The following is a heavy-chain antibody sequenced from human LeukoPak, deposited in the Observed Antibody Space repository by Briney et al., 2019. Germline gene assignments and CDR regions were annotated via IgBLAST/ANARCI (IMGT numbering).Heavy chain of an antibody. CDR3: ARDVTTDGMDV. CDR2: ISYDGSNK. Sequence: GGSLRLSCAASGFTFNSYAMHWVRQAPGKGLEWVAVISYDGSNKYYADSVKGRFTISRDNSKNTLYLQMNSLRAEDTAVYYCARDVTTDGMDVWGQGTTVTVSS. V-gene: IGHV3-30-3*01. J-gene: IGHJ6*02. CDR1: GFTFNSYA. D-gene: IGHD4-17*01.